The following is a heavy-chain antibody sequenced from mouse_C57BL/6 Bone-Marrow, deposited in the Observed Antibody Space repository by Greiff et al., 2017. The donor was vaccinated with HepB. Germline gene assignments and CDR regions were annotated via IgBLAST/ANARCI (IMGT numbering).Heavy chain of an antibody. V-gene: IGHV14-1*01. CDR2: IDPEDGDT. J-gene: IGHJ1*03. D-gene: IGHD1-1*01. CDR3: TFYYGSSTPYWYFDV. Sequence: VQLQQSGAELVRPGASVKLSCTASGFNIKDYYMHWVKQRPEQGLEWIGRIDPEDGDTEYAPKFQGKATMTADTSSNTAYLQLSSLTSEDTAVDYCTFYYGSSTPYWYFDVWGKGTTVTVSS. CDR1: GFNIKDYY.